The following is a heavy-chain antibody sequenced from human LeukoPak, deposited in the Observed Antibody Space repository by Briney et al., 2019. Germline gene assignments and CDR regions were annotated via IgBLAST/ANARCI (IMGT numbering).Heavy chain of an antibody. CDR3: ARRPFDY. V-gene: IGHV3-30-3*01. CDR1: GFTFSSHA. D-gene: IGHD6-25*01. Sequence: GGSLRLSCAASGFTFSSHAMHWVRQAPGKGLEWVAVISYDGSNKYYADSVKGRFTISRDNSKNTLYLQMNSLRAEDTAVYYCARRPFDYWGQGTLVTVSS. CDR2: ISYDGSNK. J-gene: IGHJ4*02.